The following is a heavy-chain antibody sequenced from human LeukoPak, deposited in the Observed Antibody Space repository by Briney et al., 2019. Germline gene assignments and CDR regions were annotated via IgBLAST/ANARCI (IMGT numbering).Heavy chain of an antibody. Sequence: PGGSLRLSCAASGFTFSSYSMNWVRQAPGKGLEWVSYISSSSSTIYYADSVKGRFTISRDNSKNTLYLQMNSLRAEDTAVYYCARGDDFWSGYPQWWGQGTLVTVSS. CDR1: GFTFSSYS. CDR2: ISSSSSTI. J-gene: IGHJ4*02. V-gene: IGHV3-48*01. D-gene: IGHD3-3*01. CDR3: ARGDDFWSGYPQW.